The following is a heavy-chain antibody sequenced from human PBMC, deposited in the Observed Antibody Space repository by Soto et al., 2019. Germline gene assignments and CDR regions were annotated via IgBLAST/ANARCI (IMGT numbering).Heavy chain of an antibody. CDR3: ARERDYGDRFFDY. V-gene: IGHV4-30-2*01. CDR2: INHSGGT. CDR1: GDSISSGGSS. Sequence: QLQLQESGSGLVKPSQTLSLTCAVSGDSISSGGSSWSWIRQPPEKGLEWIGYINHSGGTYYNPSLKSRVTISVDRSTNQFSLKLSSVTAADSAVYYCARERDYGDRFFDYWGQGTLVTVSS. D-gene: IGHD4-17*01. J-gene: IGHJ4*02.